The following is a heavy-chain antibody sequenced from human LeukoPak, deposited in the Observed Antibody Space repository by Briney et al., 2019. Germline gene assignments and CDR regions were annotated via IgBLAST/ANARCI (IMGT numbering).Heavy chain of an antibody. J-gene: IGHJ4*02. CDR3: ASDRGGYCRSASCYVTY. D-gene: IGHD2-2*01. CDR2: ISYDGTIK. V-gene: IGHV3-30-3*01. CDR1: GFTFSSYD. Sequence: GGSLRLSCVASGFTFSSYDMHWVRQAPGKGLEWVAVISYDGTIKYYSDFAGGRFTISRDNSKNTLYLKLDSLRPDDTAVYYCASDRGGYCRSASCYVTYWGQGTQVTVSS.